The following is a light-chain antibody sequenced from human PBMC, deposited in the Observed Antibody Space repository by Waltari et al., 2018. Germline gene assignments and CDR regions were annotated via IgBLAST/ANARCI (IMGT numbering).Light chain of an antibody. CDR3: SSFTTSSTYV. CDR2: DVT. Sequence: QPALTQPASVSGSPGQSITISCSGSSSDVGGYNYVSWYQQHPDKVPKLLIYDVTYRPSGVSNRFSGSKSGNTASLTISGLQAEDEADYYCSSFTTSSTYVFGTGTRVTVL. CDR1: SSDVGGYNY. V-gene: IGLV2-14*03. J-gene: IGLJ1*01.